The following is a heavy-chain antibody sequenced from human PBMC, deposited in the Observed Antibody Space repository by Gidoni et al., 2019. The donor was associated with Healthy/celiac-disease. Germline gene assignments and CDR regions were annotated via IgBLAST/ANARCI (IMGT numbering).Heavy chain of an antibody. D-gene: IGHD3-22*01. V-gene: IGHV3-23*01. Sequence: EVQLLESGGGLVQPGGSLRLSCAASGFTFRSYAMSWVRQAPGKGLEWVSAISGSGGSTYYADSVKGRFTISRDNSKNTLYLQMNSLRAEDTAVYYCARWYYYDSSGYPYFDYWGQGTLVTVSS. CDR1: GFTFRSYA. J-gene: IGHJ4*02. CDR3: ARWYYYDSSGYPYFDY. CDR2: ISGSGGST.